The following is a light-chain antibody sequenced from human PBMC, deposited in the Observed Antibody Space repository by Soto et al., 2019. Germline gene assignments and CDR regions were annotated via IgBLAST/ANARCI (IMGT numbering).Light chain of an antibody. CDR1: QSISSY. J-gene: IGKJ1*01. Sequence: DIQMTQSPSSLSASVGDRVTITCRASQSISSYLNWYQQKPGKAPKLLIYAASSLPSGVPSRFSGSGSGTDFTLTISSLQPEDCATYYCQQSCTFGQGTKVEIK. V-gene: IGKV1-39*01. CDR3: QQSCT. CDR2: AAS.